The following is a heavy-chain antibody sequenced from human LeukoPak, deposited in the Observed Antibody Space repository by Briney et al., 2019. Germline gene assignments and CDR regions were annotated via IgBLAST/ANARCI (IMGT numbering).Heavy chain of an antibody. CDR1: GFTFSNHA. D-gene: IGHD2-2*01. CDR2: ISGSGGST. V-gene: IGHV3-23*01. Sequence: PGGSLRLSCAASGFTFSNHAMSWVRQAPGKGLEWVSGISGSGGSTYYADSVKGRFAISRDNSKNTLYLQMNSLRAEDTAVYYCAKGPWGESAAMGFDYWGQGTLVTVSS. CDR3: AKGPWGESAAMGFDY. J-gene: IGHJ4*02.